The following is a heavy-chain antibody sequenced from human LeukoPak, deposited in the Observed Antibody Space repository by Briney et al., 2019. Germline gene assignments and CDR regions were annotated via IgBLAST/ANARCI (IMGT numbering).Heavy chain of an antibody. CDR2: IYTNGST. J-gene: IGHJ4*02. CDR3: ASGEYSYGTFDY. Sequence: PSETLSLTCTVSGGSISSYYWSWIRQPAGKGLEWIGRIYTNGSTNYNPSLKSRVTMSVDRSKNQFSLKLSSVTAADTAVYYCASGEYSYGTFDYWGQGTPVTVSS. CDR1: GGSISSYY. V-gene: IGHV4-4*07. D-gene: IGHD5-18*01.